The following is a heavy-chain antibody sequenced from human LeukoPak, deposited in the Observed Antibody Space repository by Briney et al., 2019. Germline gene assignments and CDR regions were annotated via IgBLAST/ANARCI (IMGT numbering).Heavy chain of an antibody. CDR2: ISSNGGNT. D-gene: IGHD3-22*01. V-gene: IGHV3-64*01. J-gene: IGHJ6*03. CDR1: GFTFSSYA. Sequence: PGGSRRLSCAASGFTFSSYAMHWVRQAPGKGLQYVSAISSNGGNTYYANSVKGRFTISRDNSKNTLYLQMGSLRAEDMAVYYCARVISPDSYFYYSEYYYMDVWGKGTTVTVSS. CDR3: ARVISPDSYFYYSEYYYMDV.